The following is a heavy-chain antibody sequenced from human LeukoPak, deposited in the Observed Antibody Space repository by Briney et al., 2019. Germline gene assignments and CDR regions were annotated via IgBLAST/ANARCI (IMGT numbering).Heavy chain of an antibody. CDR2: IRGSGGST. J-gene: IGHJ6*03. V-gene: IGHV3-23*01. D-gene: IGHD3-9*01. Sequence: PGGSLRLSCAASGFTFSNYAMSWVRQAPGKGLEWVSSIRGSGGSTYYADSVKGRFTISRDNSKNTLFLQMNSLRAEDTAVCYCAKDQGDLLTGYYSYYYYYMDVWGKGTTVTVSS. CDR1: GFTFSNYA. CDR3: AKDQGDLLTGYYSYYYYYMDV.